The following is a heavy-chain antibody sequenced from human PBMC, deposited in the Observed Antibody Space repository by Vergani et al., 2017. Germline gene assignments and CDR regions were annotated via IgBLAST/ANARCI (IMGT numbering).Heavy chain of an antibody. V-gene: IGHV3-23*01. CDR2: ISGSGGST. Sequence: EVQLLESGGGLVQPGGSLRLSCAASGFTFSSYAMSWVRQAPGKGLEWVSAISGSGGSTYYADSVKGRFTISRDNSKNTLYLQMNSLRAEDTAVYYCAKADCSRTSCRDAFDIWGQGTMVTVSS. CDR1: GFTFSSYA. J-gene: IGHJ3*02. D-gene: IGHD2-2*01. CDR3: AKADCSRTSCRDAFDI.